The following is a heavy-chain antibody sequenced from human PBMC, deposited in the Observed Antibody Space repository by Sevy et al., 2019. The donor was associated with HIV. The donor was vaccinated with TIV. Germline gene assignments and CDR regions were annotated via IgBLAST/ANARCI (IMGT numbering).Heavy chain of an antibody. CDR3: VGRRYSYTYSWSYHFDY. CDR2: ISSSGTTL. J-gene: IGHJ4*02. D-gene: IGHD5-18*01. Sequence: GGSLRLSCAASGLTFSDYYMSWIRQAPGKGLEWLSYISSSGTTLYSADSVKGRFAISRDNAKNSLYLQMNSLRAEDAAVYFCVGRRYSYTYSWSYHFDYWGQGALVTVSS. V-gene: IGHV3-11*01. CDR1: GLTFSDYY.